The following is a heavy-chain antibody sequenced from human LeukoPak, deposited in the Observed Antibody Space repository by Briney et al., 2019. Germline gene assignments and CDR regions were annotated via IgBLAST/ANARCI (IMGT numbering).Heavy chain of an antibody. J-gene: IGHJ6*02. Sequence: ASVKVSCKASGYTFTSYAMHWVRQAPGQRLEWMGWINTNTGNPTYAQGFTGRFVFSLDTSVSTAYLQISSLKAEDTAVYYCARVGRYFDWLRDYYYYGMDVWGQGTTVTVSS. CDR3: ARVGRYFDWLRDYYYYGMDV. V-gene: IGHV7-4-1*02. CDR2: INTNTGNP. CDR1: GYTFTSYA. D-gene: IGHD3-9*01.